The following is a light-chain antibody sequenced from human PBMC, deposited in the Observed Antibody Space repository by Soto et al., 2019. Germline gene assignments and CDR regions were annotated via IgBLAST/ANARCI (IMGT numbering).Light chain of an antibody. CDR1: KLGNKN. V-gene: IGLV3-1*01. CDR3: KTWDTGTVI. J-gene: IGLJ2*01. CDR2: QDY. Sequence: SYELTQPPSVSVSPGQTASITCSGTKLGNKNFSWYPQKTGQSPVLLIYQDYLRPSGVPERFSGANSGNTATLAVSGTQDMDDPDYYCKTWDTGTVIFSRGTKLTVL.